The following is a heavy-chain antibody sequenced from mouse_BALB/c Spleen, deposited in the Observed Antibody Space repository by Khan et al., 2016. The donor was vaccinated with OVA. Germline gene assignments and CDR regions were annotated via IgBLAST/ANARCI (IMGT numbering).Heavy chain of an antibody. CDR2: IYPFNDDT. CDR3: APVGNWYVSLAY. D-gene: IGHD2-1*01. Sequence: VQLKESGPELVKPGASVKMSCKASGYTFTSYVMHWVKQKPGLGLEWIGYIYPFNDDTKYNEKFKGKATLTSDKSSSTAYMELSSLTSEDSAVSCGAPVGNWYVSLAYWGEGTLVTVSA. J-gene: IGHJ3*01. V-gene: IGHV1S136*01. CDR1: GYTFTSYV.